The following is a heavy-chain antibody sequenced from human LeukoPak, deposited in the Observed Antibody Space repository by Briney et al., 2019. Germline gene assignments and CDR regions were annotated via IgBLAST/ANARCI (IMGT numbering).Heavy chain of an antibody. CDR1: GFTFSSYS. J-gene: IGHJ4*02. D-gene: IGHD2-15*01. Sequence: GGSLRLSCAASGFTFSSYSMNWVRQAPGKGLEWVSSISSSSSYIYYADSVKGRFTISRDNAKNSLYLQMNSLRAEDTAVYYCARDGSTYCSGGSCYSGYFDYWGQGTLVTVSS. CDR3: ARDGSTYCSGGSCYSGYFDY. CDR2: ISSSSSYI. V-gene: IGHV3-21*01.